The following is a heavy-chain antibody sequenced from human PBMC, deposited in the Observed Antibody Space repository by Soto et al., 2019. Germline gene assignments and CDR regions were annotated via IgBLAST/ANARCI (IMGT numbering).Heavy chain of an antibody. CDR3: AQWLRSLDY. Sequence: GSGPTLVNPTQTLTLTCTFSGFSLSTTGVGVVWIRQPPGRALEWLALIFWNDDKRYSPSLKSRLTITKDTSKNQVVLTMTNMDPVDTATYYCAQWLRSLDYWGQGTLVTVSS. CDR2: IFWNDDK. V-gene: IGHV2-5*01. D-gene: IGHD5-12*01. CDR1: GFSLSTTGVG. J-gene: IGHJ4*02.